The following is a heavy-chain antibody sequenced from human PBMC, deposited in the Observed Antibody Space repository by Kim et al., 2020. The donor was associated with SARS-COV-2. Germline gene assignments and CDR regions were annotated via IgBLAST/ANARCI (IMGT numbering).Heavy chain of an antibody. CDR1: GGSFSGYY. J-gene: IGHJ4*02. Sequence: SETLSLTCAVYGGSFSGYYWSWIRQPPGKGLEWIGEINHSGSTNYNPSLKSRVTISVDTSKNQFSLKLSSVTAADTAVYYCASPMALQYWGQGTLVTVSS. D-gene: IGHD3-10*01. CDR2: INHSGST. CDR3: ASPMALQY. V-gene: IGHV4-34*01.